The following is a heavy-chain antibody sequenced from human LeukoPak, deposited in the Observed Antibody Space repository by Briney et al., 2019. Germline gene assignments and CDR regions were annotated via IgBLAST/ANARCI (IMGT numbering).Heavy chain of an antibody. Sequence: GESLKISCKASGYSFTTYWIGWVRQMPGKGLEWMGIIYPGDSDTRYSPSFQGQVTISADKSISTAYLQWRSLKASDTATYYCARLISPYGSGSHDAFDIWGQGTMVTVSS. CDR1: GYSFTTYW. CDR2: IYPGDSDT. V-gene: IGHV5-51*01. CDR3: ARLISPYGSGSHDAFDI. D-gene: IGHD3-10*01. J-gene: IGHJ3*02.